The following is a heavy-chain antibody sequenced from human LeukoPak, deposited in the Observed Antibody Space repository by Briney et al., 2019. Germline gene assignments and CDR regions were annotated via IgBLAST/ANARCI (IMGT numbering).Heavy chain of an antibody. Sequence: PSETLSLTCTVSRGSMSGYYWSWIRQPPGKGLEWIGYIYYSGSTNYNPSLKSRVNISVDTSKNQFSLKLTSVTAADTAVYYCARVRVSSSSHPWYSDYWGQGTLATVSS. J-gene: IGHJ4*02. D-gene: IGHD6-19*01. CDR1: RGSMSGYY. CDR3: ARVRVSSSSHPWYSDY. CDR2: IYYSGST. V-gene: IGHV4-59*01.